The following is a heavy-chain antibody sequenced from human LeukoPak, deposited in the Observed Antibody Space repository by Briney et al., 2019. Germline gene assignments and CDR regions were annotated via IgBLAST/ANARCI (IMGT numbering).Heavy chain of an antibody. J-gene: IGHJ5*02. CDR1: GFTFSSCA. CDR3: ARDLRPNWGSDWFVP. CDR2: IRSDGGTT. V-gene: IGHV3-64*01. D-gene: IGHD7-27*01. Sequence: GGSLRLSCAASGFTFSSCAMHWVRQAPGKGLEYVSAIRSDGGTTYYTNSVKGRFTNSRDNSKNPVYLQMGNLRAEDMAVYYCARDLRPNWGSDWFVPWGQGTLVTVSS.